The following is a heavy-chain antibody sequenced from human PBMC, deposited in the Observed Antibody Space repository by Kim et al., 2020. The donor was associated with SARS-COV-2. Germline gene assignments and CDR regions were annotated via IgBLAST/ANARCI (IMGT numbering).Heavy chain of an antibody. CDR3: ARVHGDAF. J-gene: IGHJ4*02. Sequence: GGSLRLSCAASGFTFSGYIMTWVRQAPGKGLEWVSSISNGGCNTFYADSVKGRFTISRDNSKSTLYLQINSLTAADTAVYHCARVHGDAFWGQGTLVTVSS. D-gene: IGHD3-10*01. CDR2: ISNGGCNT. CDR1: GFTFSGYI. V-gene: IGHV3-23*01.